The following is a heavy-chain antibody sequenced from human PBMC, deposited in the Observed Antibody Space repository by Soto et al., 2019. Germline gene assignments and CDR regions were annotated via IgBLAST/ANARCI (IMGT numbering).Heavy chain of an antibody. CDR3: ASIRLLEFGGRR. J-gene: IGHJ6*02. D-gene: IGHD3-3*01. CDR2: TNVDGSNI. Sequence: EVQLVESGGGLVQPGESLRLSCAGAGVTFRNYWMHWVRQAPGKGLEWVSCTNVDGSNITYADSVKGRFTISRDNARNTVYLQMNRVRVEDTAVYYCASIRLLEFGGRRWGHGTKVTVSS. V-gene: IGHV3-74*01. CDR1: GVTFRNYW.